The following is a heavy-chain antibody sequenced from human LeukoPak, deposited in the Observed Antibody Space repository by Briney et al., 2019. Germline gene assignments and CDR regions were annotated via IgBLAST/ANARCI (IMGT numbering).Heavy chain of an antibody. J-gene: IGHJ6*02. V-gene: IGHV4-59*08. D-gene: IGHD3-3*01. CDR2: IYYSGST. CDR1: GGSISSYY. CDR3: ARLSYDFWSGYGMDV. Sequence: SETLSLTCTVSGGSISSYYWSWIRQPPGKGLEWIGYIYYSGSTNYNPSLKSRVTISVDTSKNQFSLKLSSVTAADTAVYYCARLSYDFWSGYGMDVWGQGTTVTVSS.